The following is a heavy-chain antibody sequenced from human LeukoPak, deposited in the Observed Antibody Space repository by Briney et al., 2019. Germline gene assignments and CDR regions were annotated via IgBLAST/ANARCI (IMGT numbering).Heavy chain of an antibody. J-gene: IGHJ4*02. CDR3: ARQGTYSSAIGMGY. CDR1: GYTFNNHY. Sequence: ASVKVSCKASGYTFNNHYMYWVRQAPGQGLEWMGVINPSGGSTSYAQKFQGRVTMTRDTSARTVYMEVNSLRSEDTAVYYCARQGTYSSAIGMGYWGQGTLVTVSS. D-gene: IGHD6-19*01. CDR2: INPSGGST. V-gene: IGHV1-46*02.